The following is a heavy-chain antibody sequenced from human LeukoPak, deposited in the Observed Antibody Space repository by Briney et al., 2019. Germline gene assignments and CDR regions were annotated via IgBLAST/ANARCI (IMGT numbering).Heavy chain of an antibody. J-gene: IGHJ4*02. D-gene: IGHD2-2*01. CDR2: INPNSGGT. V-gene: IGHV1-2*02. Sequence: ASVKVSCKASGYTFTAYYMHWVRQAPGQGLEWMRWINPNSGGTNYAQKFQGRVTMTRDTSISTAYMELSRLRSDDTAVYYCARSSSTSCCGFDYWGQGTLVTVSS. CDR3: ARSSSTSCCGFDY. CDR1: GYTFTAYY.